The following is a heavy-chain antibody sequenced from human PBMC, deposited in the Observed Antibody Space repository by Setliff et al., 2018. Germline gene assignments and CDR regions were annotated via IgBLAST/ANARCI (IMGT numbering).Heavy chain of an antibody. CDR2: ISWNSGSI. CDR3: AKQHSSSLYYYYYMDV. V-gene: IGHV3-9*01. Sequence: LRLSCAASGFTFDDYAMHWVRQAPGKGLEWVSGISWNSGSIGYADSVKGRFTISRDNAKNSLYLQMNSLRAEDTALYYCAKQHSSSLYYYYYMDVWGKGTTVTVSS. J-gene: IGHJ6*03. CDR1: GFTFDDYA. D-gene: IGHD6-6*01.